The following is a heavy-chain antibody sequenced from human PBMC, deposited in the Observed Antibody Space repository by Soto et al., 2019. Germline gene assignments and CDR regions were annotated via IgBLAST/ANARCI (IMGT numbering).Heavy chain of an antibody. J-gene: IGHJ6*02. CDR3: ARQIKSYYYGMDV. Sequence: SETLSLTCTVSCGSISSSSYYWGWIRQPPGKGLEWIGSIYYSGSTYYNPSLKSRVTISVDTSKNQFSLKLSSVTAADTAVYYCARQIKSYYYGMDVWGQGTTVTVSS. CDR1: CGSISSSSYY. V-gene: IGHV4-39*01. CDR2: IYYSGST.